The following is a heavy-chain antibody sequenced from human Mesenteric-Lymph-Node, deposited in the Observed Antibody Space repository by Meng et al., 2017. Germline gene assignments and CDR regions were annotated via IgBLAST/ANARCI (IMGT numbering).Heavy chain of an antibody. CDR1: GFSFSAYT. V-gene: IGHV3-30*04. CDR3: ARESEGTYSSGWDR. D-gene: IGHD6-19*01. J-gene: IGHJ5*02. CDR2: IASHGITT. Sequence: GESLKISCAASGFSFSAYTMHWVRQAPGKGLEWVAFIASHGITTHYAGSVKGRFTISRDNSENTLFLQIHSLRAEDAAVYYCARESEGTYSSGWDRWGQGTLVTVSS.